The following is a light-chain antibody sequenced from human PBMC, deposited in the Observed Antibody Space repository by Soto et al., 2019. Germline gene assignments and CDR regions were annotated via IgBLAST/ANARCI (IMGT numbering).Light chain of an antibody. J-gene: IGKJ3*01. V-gene: IGKV1-27*01. Sequence: DIQMTQSPSSLSASVGDRVTITCRASQGMSTYLAGYQQKPGKVPKLLIYAASTLQSGVPSRFSGSGSGTDFTLTISSLQPEDVATYYCQKYNSAPPFFGPGTKVDI. CDR2: AAS. CDR3: QKYNSAPPF. CDR1: QGMSTY.